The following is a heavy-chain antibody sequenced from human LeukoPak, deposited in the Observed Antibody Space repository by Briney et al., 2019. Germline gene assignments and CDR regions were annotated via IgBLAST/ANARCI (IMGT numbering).Heavy chain of an antibody. CDR2: MYYSGTT. J-gene: IGHJ5*02. CDR3: ASGGGAAAGVNWFDP. Sequence: SETLSLTCTVSGNSINIYSWNWIRQSPEKGLEWIAYMYYSGTTNYNPSLENRAAISLDLSRHQFSLKLSSVTAADTAVYYCASGGGAAAGVNWFDPWGQGTLVTVSS. D-gene: IGHD6-13*01. CDR1: GNSINIYS. V-gene: IGHV4-59*08.